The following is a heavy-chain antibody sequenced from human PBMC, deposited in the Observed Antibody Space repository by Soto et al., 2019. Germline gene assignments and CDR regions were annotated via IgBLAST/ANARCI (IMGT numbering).Heavy chain of an antibody. CDR2: INHSGST. D-gene: IGHD5-12*01. CDR3: ARSGSLDY. V-gene: IGHV4-34*01. Sequence: SETLSLTCAVYGGSFSGYYWSWIRQPPGKGLEWIGEINHSGSTNYNPSLKSRVTISVDTSKNQFSLKLSSVTAADTAVYYCARSGSLDYWGQGNLVTVSS. J-gene: IGHJ4*02. CDR1: GGSFSGYY.